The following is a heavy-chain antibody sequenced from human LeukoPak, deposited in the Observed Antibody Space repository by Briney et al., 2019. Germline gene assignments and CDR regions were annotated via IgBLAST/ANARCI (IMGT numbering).Heavy chain of an antibody. J-gene: IGHJ4*02. Sequence: SETLSLTCTVSGGSISSNNYYWGWIRQPPGMGLEWIGSIYYSGTTYYNPSLKSRVTISVDTSKNQFSLKLSSVTAADTAVYYCASRYYDYLWGSYREDYWGQGTLVTVSP. CDR3: ASRYYDYLWGSYREDY. CDR1: GGSISSNNYY. V-gene: IGHV4-39*01. CDR2: IYYSGTT. D-gene: IGHD3-16*02.